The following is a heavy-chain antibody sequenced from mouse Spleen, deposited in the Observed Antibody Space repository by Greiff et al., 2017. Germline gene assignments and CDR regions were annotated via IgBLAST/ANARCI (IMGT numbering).Heavy chain of an antibody. J-gene: IGHJ3*01. Sequence: EVKVVESGGGLVKPGGSLKLSCAASGFTFSDYGMHWVRQAPEKGLEWVAYISSGSSTIYYADTVKGRFTISRDNAKNTLFLQMTSLRSEDTAMYYCARGGLRRPFAYWGQGTLVTVSA. CDR1: GFTFSDYG. CDR2: ISSGSSTI. CDR3: ARGGLRRPFAY. D-gene: IGHD2-2*01. V-gene: IGHV5-17*01.